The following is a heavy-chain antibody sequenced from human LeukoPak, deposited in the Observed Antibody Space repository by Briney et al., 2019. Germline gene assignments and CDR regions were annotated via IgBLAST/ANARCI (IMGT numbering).Heavy chain of an antibody. Sequence: GGSLRLSCAASGFTFSNYWMSWVRQAPGKGLEWVAKIKQDGSEKYYVDSVKGRFTISRGNAKNSLYLQMNSLRAEDTAVYYCARGGYYDSSGRNFDYWGQGTLVTVSS. CDR1: GFTFSNYW. J-gene: IGHJ4*02. D-gene: IGHD3-22*01. CDR2: IKQDGSEK. CDR3: ARGGYYDSSGRNFDY. V-gene: IGHV3-7*05.